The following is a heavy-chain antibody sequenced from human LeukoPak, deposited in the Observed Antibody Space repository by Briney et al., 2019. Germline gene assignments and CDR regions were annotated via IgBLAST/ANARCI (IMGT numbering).Heavy chain of an antibody. Sequence: GGSLRLSCAASGFTVRSNYMSWVRQAPGKGLEWVSVIYSGGSIYYADSVKGRFTISRDNSKNTLYLQMDSLRAEDTAVYYCAREYCSSTSCYGMDVWGQGTTVTVSS. CDR2: IYSGGSI. D-gene: IGHD2-2*01. J-gene: IGHJ6*02. V-gene: IGHV3-53*01. CDR3: AREYCSSTSCYGMDV. CDR1: GFTVRSNY.